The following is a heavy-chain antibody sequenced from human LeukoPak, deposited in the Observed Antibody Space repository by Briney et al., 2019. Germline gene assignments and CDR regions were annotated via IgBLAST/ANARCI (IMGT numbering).Heavy chain of an antibody. J-gene: IGHJ5*02. CDR2: IYYSGSA. CDR1: GGSFSSGSYY. V-gene: IGHV4-61*01. CDR3: ARGFGDWGLSWFDP. D-gene: IGHD3-10*01. Sequence: SETLSLTCTVSGGSFSSGSYYWSWIRQPPGKGLEWIGHIYYSGSAKYNPSLKSRVTISVDTSKNQFSLKLTSVTAADTAVYYCARGFGDWGLSWFDPWGQGTLVTVSS.